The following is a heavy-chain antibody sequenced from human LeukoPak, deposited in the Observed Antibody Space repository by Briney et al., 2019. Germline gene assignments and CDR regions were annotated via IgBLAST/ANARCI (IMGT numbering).Heavy chain of an antibody. CDR3: ARDPYYDILTGLSDY. CDR2: ISSSSSYI. J-gene: IGHJ4*02. Sequence: GGSLRLSCAASGFTLSSYSMNWVRQAPGKGLEWVSSISSSSSYIYYADSVKGRFAISRDNAKNSLYLQMNSLRAEDTAVYYCARDPYYDILTGLSDYWGQGTLVTVSS. V-gene: IGHV3-21*01. D-gene: IGHD3-9*01. CDR1: GFTLSSYS.